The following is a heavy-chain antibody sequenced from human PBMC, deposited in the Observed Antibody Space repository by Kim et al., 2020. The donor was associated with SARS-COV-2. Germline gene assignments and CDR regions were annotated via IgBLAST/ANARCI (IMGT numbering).Heavy chain of an antibody. V-gene: IGHV3-23*01. J-gene: IGHJ4*02. Sequence: TGYADSLTGRFTTSRDNSKNTLELQMNSLEAEDTAVYYCAQGGRTTVFNHWGQGTQVTVSS. CDR2: T. CDR3: AQGGRTTVFNH. D-gene: IGHD1-26*01.